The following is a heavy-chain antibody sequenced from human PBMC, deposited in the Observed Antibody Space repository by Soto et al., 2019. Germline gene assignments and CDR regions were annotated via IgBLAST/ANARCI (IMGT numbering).Heavy chain of an antibody. CDR1: VYTFTNYG. CDR2: ISAYTDNP. CDR3: ARVIPGAEAWFGP. D-gene: IGHD2-2*01. V-gene: IGHV1-18*01. Sequence: GXAVKVSFHASVYTFTNYGVTWVRQAPGQGLEWMGWISAYTDNPNYAQKFQGRATMTIDTSTTTAYMDLRSLTSDDTAVYYCARVIPGAEAWFGPWGQGTLVTVSS. J-gene: IGHJ5*02.